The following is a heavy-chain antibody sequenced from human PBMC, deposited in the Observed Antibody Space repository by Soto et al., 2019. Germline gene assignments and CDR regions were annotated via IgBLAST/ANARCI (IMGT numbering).Heavy chain of an antibody. V-gene: IGHV4-34*01. J-gene: IGHJ6*02. D-gene: IGHD5-12*01. Sequence: SXESLSLTSSVYCGSFSGYYWNWIRQPPGKGLEWIGEINHSGSTNYNPSLKSRVTLSVDTSKNQFSLKLSSVTAADTAVHYCARDLRKRNIVDTIISPYGMDVWGQGTTVTVSS. CDR1: CGSFSGYY. CDR2: INHSGST. CDR3: ARDLRKRNIVDTIISPYGMDV.